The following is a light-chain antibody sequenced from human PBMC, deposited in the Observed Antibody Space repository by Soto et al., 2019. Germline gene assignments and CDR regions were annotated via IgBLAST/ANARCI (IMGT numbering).Light chain of an antibody. V-gene: IGKV4-1*01. Sequence: SCKSSQSVLYSPNNKNYLAWYQHKPGQPPKMLIYWASIRESGVPDRFSGSGSGTDFTLTISSLQSEDVAVYYCQQYYTNSWSFGQGTKVEIK. CDR3: QQYYTNSWS. CDR1: QSVLYSPNNKNY. J-gene: IGKJ1*01. CDR2: WAS.